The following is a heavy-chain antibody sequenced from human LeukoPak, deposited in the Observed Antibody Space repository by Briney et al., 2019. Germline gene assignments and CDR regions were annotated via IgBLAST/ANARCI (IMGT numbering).Heavy chain of an antibody. CDR2: FFHKRGA. CDR3: ARDAITIFGVVINAFDI. Sequence: SETLSLTCSVSGGSISGYYWSWSRQAPGKGVEWIGNFFHKRGAWYKSSLKSRVTTSVDTSKNELSLTLTSVTAADTAVYYCARDAITIFGVVINAFDIWGQGTMVTVSS. CDR1: GGSISGYY. J-gene: IGHJ3*02. D-gene: IGHD3-3*01. V-gene: IGHV4-59*01.